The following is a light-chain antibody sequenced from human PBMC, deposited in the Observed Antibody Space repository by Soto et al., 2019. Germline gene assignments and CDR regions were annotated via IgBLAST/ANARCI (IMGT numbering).Light chain of an antibody. Sequence: DIQMTQSPSSLSASVGDRVTITCRASQSISSYLNWYQQKPGKAPKLLIYDASSLQSGVPSRFSGSGSGTDFTRTISRLQPEDFATYYCQQSYSTPYTFGQGTKLEIK. CDR3: QQSYSTPYT. J-gene: IGKJ2*01. CDR1: QSISSY. CDR2: DAS. V-gene: IGKV1-39*01.